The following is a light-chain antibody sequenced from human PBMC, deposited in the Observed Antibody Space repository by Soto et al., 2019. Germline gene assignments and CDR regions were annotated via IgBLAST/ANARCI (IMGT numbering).Light chain of an antibody. Sequence: IPLTQSPSSLSASVGDRVTITCRASQEISGYLAWYQQTPGKAPKLLIYGVSTLQEGVSSRFSGRGSGTDFSLTISSLQPEDFGTDYCQQLHWAFGPGT. CDR2: GVS. CDR3: QQLHWA. CDR1: QEISGY. J-gene: IGKJ1*01. V-gene: IGKV1-9*01.